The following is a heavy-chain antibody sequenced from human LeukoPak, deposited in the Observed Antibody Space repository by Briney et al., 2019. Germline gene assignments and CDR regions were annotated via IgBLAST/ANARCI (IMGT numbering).Heavy chain of an antibody. CDR2: IKQDGSEK. CDR3: ARDFYGDYALSAFDI. J-gene: IGHJ3*02. D-gene: IGHD4-17*01. V-gene: IGHV3-7*01. CDR1: GFTFSNYW. Sequence: GGSLRLSCAASGFTFSNYWMSWVRQAPGKGLGWVANIKQDGSEKYYVDSVKGRFSISRDNAKNSLYLQMNSLRAEDTAVYYCARDFYGDYALSAFDIWGQGTMVTVSS.